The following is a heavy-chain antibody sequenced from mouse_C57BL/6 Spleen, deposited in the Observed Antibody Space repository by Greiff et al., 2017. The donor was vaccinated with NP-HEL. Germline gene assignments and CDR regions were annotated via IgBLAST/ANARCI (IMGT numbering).Heavy chain of an antibody. V-gene: IGHV6-3*01. Sequence: EVKLQESGGGLVQPGGSMKLSCVASGFTFSNYWMNWVRQSPEKGLEWVAQIRLKSDNYATHYAESVKGRFTISRDDSKSSVYLQMNNLRAEDTGIYYCTVTTVVAKRFAYWGQGTLVTVSA. CDR3: TVTTVVAKRFAY. CDR2: IRLKSDNYAT. D-gene: IGHD1-1*01. CDR1: GFTFSNYW. J-gene: IGHJ3*01.